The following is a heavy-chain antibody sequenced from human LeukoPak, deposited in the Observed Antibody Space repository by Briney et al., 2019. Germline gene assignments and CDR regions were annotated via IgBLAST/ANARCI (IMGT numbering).Heavy chain of an antibody. CDR3: ARAVSNYYFWYFDL. J-gene: IGHJ2*01. D-gene: IGHD4-11*01. V-gene: IGHV3-48*01. Sequence: ETLSLTCAVSGEPYIGYSWNWVRLAPGKGLELVSYISSTTDPTYYADSVKGRFTVSRDDAKSSLYLQMNSLRAEDTAVYYCARAVSNYYFWYFDLWGRGTLVTVSS. CDR2: ISSTTDPT. CDR1: GEPYIGYS.